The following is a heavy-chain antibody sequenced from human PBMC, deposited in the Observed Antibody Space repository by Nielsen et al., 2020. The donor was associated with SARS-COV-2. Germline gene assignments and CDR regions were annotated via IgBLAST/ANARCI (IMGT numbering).Heavy chain of an antibody. J-gene: IGHJ3*02. CDR3: ARVVSDAFDI. CDR2: IYSGGST. Sequence: GGSLRLSCAASGFTFSDYYMSWVRQAPGKGLEWVSVIYSGGSTYYADSVKGRFTISRDNSKNTLYLQMNSLRAEDTAVYYCARVVSDAFDIWGQGTMVTVSS. D-gene: IGHD3-16*01. CDR1: GFTFSDYY. V-gene: IGHV3-53*01.